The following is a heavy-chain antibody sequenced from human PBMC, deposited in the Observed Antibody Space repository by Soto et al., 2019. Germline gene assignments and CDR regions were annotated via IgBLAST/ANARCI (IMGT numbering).Heavy chain of an antibody. D-gene: IGHD2-15*01. CDR1: GGSISSSSYH. CDR2: VYYTGRD. Sequence: SETVFLTCTVSGGSISSSSYHWGWIRKPPGKGLEWIGSVYYTGRDYYDPSLRSRVTISVDTSKNQFSLKMSSVTAADTAVYYCARLTQDTTWDYIDYWGQGTLVTVSS. J-gene: IGHJ4*02. V-gene: IGHV4-39*01. CDR3: ARLTQDTTWDYIDY.